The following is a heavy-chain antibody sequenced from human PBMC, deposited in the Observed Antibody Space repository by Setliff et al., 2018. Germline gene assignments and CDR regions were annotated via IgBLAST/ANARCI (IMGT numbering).Heavy chain of an antibody. J-gene: IGHJ3*02. CDR1: GFTFSSDS. D-gene: IGHD3-10*01. Sequence: LRLSCAASGFTFSSDSVSWVRQAPGKGLEWVSSISSSSSYIFYADSVKGRFTISRDNAKNSLYLQMNSLRADDTAVYYCAKDSSGRDAFDIWGQGTMVTVSS. CDR3: AKDSSGRDAFDI. V-gene: IGHV3-21*01. CDR2: ISSSSSYI.